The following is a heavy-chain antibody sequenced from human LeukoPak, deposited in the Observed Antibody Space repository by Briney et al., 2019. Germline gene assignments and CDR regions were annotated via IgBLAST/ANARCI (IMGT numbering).Heavy chain of an antibody. CDR3: ARRYHYYGSGSYYYFDY. D-gene: IGHD3-10*01. CDR2: IYHSGST. CDR1: GGSISSSNW. Sequence: KASETLSLTCAVSGGSISSSNWWSWVRQPPGKGLEWIGEIYHSGSTNYNPSLKSRVTISVDKSKNQFSLKLSSVTAADTAVYYCARRYHYYGSGSYYYFDYWGQGTLVTVSS. J-gene: IGHJ4*02. V-gene: IGHV4-4*02.